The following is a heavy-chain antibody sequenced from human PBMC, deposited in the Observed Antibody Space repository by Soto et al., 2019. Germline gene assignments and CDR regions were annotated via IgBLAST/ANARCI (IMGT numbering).Heavy chain of an antibody. CDR2: INPSGGST. CDR3: ARDGGGSYSSPFWYFDL. Sequence: GASVKVSCKASGYTFTSYYMHWVRQAPGQGLEWMGIINPSGGSTSYAQKFQGRVTMTRDTSTSTVYMELSSLRSEDTAVYYCARDGGGSYSSPFWYFDLWGRSTLVTVSS. CDR1: GYTFTSYY. V-gene: IGHV1-46*01. J-gene: IGHJ2*01. D-gene: IGHD6-6*01.